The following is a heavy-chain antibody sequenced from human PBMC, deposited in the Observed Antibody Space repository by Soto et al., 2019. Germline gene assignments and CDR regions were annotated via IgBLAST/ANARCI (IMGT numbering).Heavy chain of an antibody. CDR3: ARGGPGFGELRWFDP. J-gene: IGHJ5*02. CDR1: GGSISSGGYY. V-gene: IGHV4-31*03. Sequence: QVQLQESGPGLVKPSQTLSLTCTVSGGSISSGGYYWSWIRQHPGKGLEWIGYIYYSGSTYYNPSLKSRVTISVDTSKNQFSLKLSSVTAADTAVYYCARGGPGFGELRWFDPWGQGTQVTVSS. D-gene: IGHD3-10*01. CDR2: IYYSGST.